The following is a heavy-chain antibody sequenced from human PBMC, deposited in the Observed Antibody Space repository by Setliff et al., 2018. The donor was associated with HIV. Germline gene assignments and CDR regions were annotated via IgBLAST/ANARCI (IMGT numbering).Heavy chain of an antibody. V-gene: IGHV4-39*07. CDR3: ARGAPYGSGRHRWNY. Sequence: PSETLSLTCNVSGVSMSTTSYYWGWIRQPPGKGLEWIASIYYSGTTYYNPSLRSRVTISIDTSKNQLFLKLTSVPVADTAVYYCARGAPYGSGRHRWNYWGQGTLVTVSS. D-gene: IGHD3-10*01. CDR2: IYYSGTT. CDR1: GVSMSTTSYY. J-gene: IGHJ4*02.